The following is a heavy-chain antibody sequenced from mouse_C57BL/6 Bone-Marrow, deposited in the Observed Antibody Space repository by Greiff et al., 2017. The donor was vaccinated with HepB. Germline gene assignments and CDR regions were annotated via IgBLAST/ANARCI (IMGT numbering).Heavy chain of an antibody. D-gene: IGHD1-1*01. V-gene: IGHV5-17*01. CDR3: ARRVSSPFDY. Sequence: EVKLVESGGGLVKPGGSLKLSCAASGFTFSDYGMHWVRQAPEKGLEWVAYISSGSSTIYYADTVNGRFTISRDNAKNTLFLQMTSLRSEDTAMYYCARRVSSPFDYWGQGTTLTVSS. J-gene: IGHJ2*01. CDR1: GFTFSDYG. CDR2: ISSGSSTI.